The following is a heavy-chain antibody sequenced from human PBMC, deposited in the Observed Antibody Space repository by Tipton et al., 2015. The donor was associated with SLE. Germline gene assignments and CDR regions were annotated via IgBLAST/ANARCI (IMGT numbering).Heavy chain of an antibody. CDR1: GGSISRSNYY. CDR3: ASPEAFDI. Sequence: TLSLTCIVSGGSISRSNYYWGWIRQPPGKGPEWIGSIHYSGKTYYNSSPKSRVTISVDKSKNQFSLKLSSMTAADTAVYYCASPEAFDIWGQGTMVTVSS. CDR2: IHYSGKT. V-gene: IGHV4-39*01. J-gene: IGHJ3*02.